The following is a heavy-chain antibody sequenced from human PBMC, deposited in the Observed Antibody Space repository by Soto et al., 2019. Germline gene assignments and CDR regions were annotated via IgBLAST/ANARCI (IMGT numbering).Heavy chain of an antibody. J-gene: IGHJ6*02. CDR3: ARGPIDRFLEWLHYYYYYGMDV. Sequence: XSVKVSCTASGYTFTSYDINWVRQATGQGLEWMGWMNPNSGNTGYAQKFQGRVTMTRNTSISTAYMELSSLRSEDTAVYYCARGPIDRFLEWLHYYYYYGMDVWGQGTTVTVSS. CDR1: GYTFTSYD. V-gene: IGHV1-8*01. D-gene: IGHD3-3*01. CDR2: MNPNSGNT.